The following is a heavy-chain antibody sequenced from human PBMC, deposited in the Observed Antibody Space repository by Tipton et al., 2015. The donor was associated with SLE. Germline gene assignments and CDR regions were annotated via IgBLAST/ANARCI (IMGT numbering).Heavy chain of an antibody. D-gene: IGHD3-10*01. Sequence: QLVQSGAEVKKPGESLKISCEGSGYRFSTYWIAWLRQMPGKGLEWMGSIYVGDSDTIYSPSFQGRVTISVDKSISTAYLQWSSLKASDSAMYYCARLELQLGLDQWGQGTLVTVSS. V-gene: IGHV5-51*03. J-gene: IGHJ4*02. CDR1: GYRFSTYW. CDR2: IYVGDSDT. CDR3: ARLELQLGLDQ.